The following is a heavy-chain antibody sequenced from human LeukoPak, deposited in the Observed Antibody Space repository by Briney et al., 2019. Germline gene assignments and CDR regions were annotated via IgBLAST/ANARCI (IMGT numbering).Heavy chain of an antibody. CDR3: GYSSSWYGGWVY. V-gene: IGHV1-2*02. J-gene: IGHJ4*02. D-gene: IGHD6-13*01. Sequence: ASVKVSCKASGCTFTGYYMHWVRQAPGQGLEWMGWINPNSGGTNYAQKFQGRVTMTRDTSISTAYMELSRLRSDDTAVYYCGYSSSWYGGWVYWGQGTLVTVSS. CDR2: INPNSGGT. CDR1: GCTFTGYY.